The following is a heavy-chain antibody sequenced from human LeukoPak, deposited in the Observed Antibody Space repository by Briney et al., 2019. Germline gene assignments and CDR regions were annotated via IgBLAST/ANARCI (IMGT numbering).Heavy chain of an antibody. V-gene: IGHV3-23*01. CDR1: GFTFSSYT. CDR3: ARDPWEYSSGWYYFDY. J-gene: IGHJ4*02. D-gene: IGHD6-19*01. CDR2: ITTSDGNT. Sequence: GGSLRLSCAASGFTFSSYTMSWVRQAPGKGLEWVSTITTSDGNTYYADSVKGRFTISRDNSKNTLYLQMNSLRAEDTAVYYCARDPWEYSSGWYYFDYWGQGTLVTVSS.